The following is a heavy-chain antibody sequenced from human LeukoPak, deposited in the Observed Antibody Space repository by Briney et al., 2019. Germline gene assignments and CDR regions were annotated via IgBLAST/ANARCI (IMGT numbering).Heavy chain of an antibody. D-gene: IGHD4-17*01. CDR2: ISGSDNST. Sequence: GGSLRLSCAASGFTFSSYAMSWVRQAPGKGLEWVSAISGSDNSTYYADSVKGRFTISRDNSKNTLYLQMNSLRAEDTAVYYCAKRGPYGDYHYYYMDVWGKGTTVTVSS. CDR3: AKRGPYGDYHYYYMDV. J-gene: IGHJ6*03. V-gene: IGHV3-23*01. CDR1: GFTFSSYA.